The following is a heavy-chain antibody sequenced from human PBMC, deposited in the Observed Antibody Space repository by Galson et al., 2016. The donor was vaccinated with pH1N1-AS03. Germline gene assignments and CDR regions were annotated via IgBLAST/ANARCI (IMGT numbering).Heavy chain of an antibody. CDR3: ARVSSSGWDGNEDALDK. CDR2: VSHDGGNR. D-gene: IGHD6-19*01. V-gene: IGHV3-30*14. Sequence: SLRLSCAASGFTFATYSMHWVRQAPGKGLDWLSIVSHDGGNRNYAHSVKGRFTISRDNSKNTLFLQMNNLRVEDTAAYYCARVSSSGWDGNEDALDKWGQGTLVTVSS. J-gene: IGHJ3*02. CDR1: GFTFATYS.